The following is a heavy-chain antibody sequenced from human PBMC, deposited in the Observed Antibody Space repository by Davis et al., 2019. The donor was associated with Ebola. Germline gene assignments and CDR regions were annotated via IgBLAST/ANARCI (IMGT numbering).Heavy chain of an antibody. CDR3: VRQVGATDY. CDR1: GGSFSGYY. V-gene: IGHV4-34*01. Sequence: SETLSLTCAVYGGSFSGYYWSWIRQPPGKGLEWIGEINHSGSTNYNPSLKSRVTISVDTSKNQFSLKLSSVTAADTAVYYCVRQVGATDYWGQGTLVSVSS. J-gene: IGHJ4*02. D-gene: IGHD1-26*01. CDR2: INHSGST.